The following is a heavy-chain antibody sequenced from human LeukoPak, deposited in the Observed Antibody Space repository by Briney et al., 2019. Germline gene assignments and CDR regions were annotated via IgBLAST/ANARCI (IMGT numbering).Heavy chain of an antibody. CDR3: ARFGEVDV. V-gene: IGHV4-59*01. CDR1: GGSISSYY. CDR2: MYYSGST. D-gene: IGHD3-10*01. Sequence: SETLSLTCTVSGGSISSYYWSWIRQPPGKGLEWIAYMYYSGSTNYNPSLKSRVTISVDTSKNQFSLKLSSVTAADTAVYYCARFGEVDVWGQGTMVTVSS. J-gene: IGHJ3*01.